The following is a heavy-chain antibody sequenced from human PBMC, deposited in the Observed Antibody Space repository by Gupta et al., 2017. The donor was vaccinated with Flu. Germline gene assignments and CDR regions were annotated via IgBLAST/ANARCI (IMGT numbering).Heavy chain of an antibody. CDR3: AKDVVQSYYERSGNGPFDY. J-gene: IGHJ4*02. Sequence: WVRQAPGKGLEWVSAISGSGGSTYYADYVKGRVTSSRDNYKNTLYLQMNSLRAEDKDVYYCAKDVVQSYYERSGNGPFDYWGQGNLVTVSS. D-gene: IGHD3-22*01. CDR2: ISGSGGST. V-gene: IGHV3-23*01.